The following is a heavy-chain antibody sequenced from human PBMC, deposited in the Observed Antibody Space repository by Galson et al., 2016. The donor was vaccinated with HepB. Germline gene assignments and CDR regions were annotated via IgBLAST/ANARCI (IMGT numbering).Heavy chain of an antibody. CDR1: GFSFSNFA. D-gene: IGHD3-9*01. V-gene: IGHV3-23*01. J-gene: IGHJ4*02. Sequence: SLRLSCAASGFSFSNFAMNWVRQAPGKGLEWVSGVTGSGVSTFYSNSVKGRFTISRDNAKNILYLQMDSLRADDTAVYYWSKDEPPAISWGQGTLVTVSS. CDR3: SKDEPPAIS. CDR2: VTGSGVST.